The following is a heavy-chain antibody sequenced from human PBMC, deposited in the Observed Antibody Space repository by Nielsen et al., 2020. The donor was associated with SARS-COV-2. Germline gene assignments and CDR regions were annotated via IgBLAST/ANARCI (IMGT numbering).Heavy chain of an antibody. CDR2: IKTSGGST. V-gene: IGHV3-23*01. CDR1: GFTFSDYA. CDR3: ARCRRPYHLFSGDYYWYFDL. Sequence: GGSLRLSCAASGFTFSDYAMAWVRQAPGKGLEWVSVIKTSGGSTYYADSVKGRCTTSRDNSKNTLYLQMGSLWAEDTAVYYCARCRRPYHLFSGDYYWYFDLWGRGTLVTVSS. J-gene: IGHJ2*01. D-gene: IGHD4-17*01.